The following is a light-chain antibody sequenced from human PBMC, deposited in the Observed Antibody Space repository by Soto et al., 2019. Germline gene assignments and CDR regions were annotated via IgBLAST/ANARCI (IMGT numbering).Light chain of an antibody. CDR3: SSYTSSTTQV. CDR1: SSDVGAYNY. V-gene: IGLV2-14*03. J-gene: IGLJ3*02. CDR2: DVG. Sequence: QSVLTQPASVSGSPGQSITISCAGTSSDVGAYNYVSWYQQHPGKAPKLVIYDVGDRPSGVSTRFSGSKSGNTASLTISGLQAEDEADYYCSSYTSSTTQVFGGGTKLTVL.